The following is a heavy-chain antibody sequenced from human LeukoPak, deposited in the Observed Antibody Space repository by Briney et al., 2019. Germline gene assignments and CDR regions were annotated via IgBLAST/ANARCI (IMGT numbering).Heavy chain of an antibody. CDR1: GFTFSSYA. CDR3: AKPGVDYGDYRGAFDI. V-gene: IGHV3-23*01. CDR2: ISGSGGST. Sequence: GGSLRLSCAASGFTFSSYAMSWVHQAPGKGLEWVSAISGSGGSTYYADSVKGRFTISRDNSKNTLYLQMNSLRAEDTAVYYCAKPGVDYGDYRGAFDIWGQGTMVTVSS. J-gene: IGHJ3*02. D-gene: IGHD4-17*01.